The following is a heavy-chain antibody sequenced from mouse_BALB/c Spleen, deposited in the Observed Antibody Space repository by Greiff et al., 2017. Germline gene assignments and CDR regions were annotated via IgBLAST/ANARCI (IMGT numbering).Heavy chain of an antibody. CDR3: NDGYYYAMDY. Sequence: VHVKQSGAELVRSGASVKLSCTASGFNIKDYYMHWVKQRPEQGLEWIGWIDPENGDTEYAPKFQGKATMTADTSSNTAYLQLSSLTSEDTAVYYCNDGYYYAMDYWGQGTSVTVSS. V-gene: IGHV14-4*02. J-gene: IGHJ4*01. CDR1: GFNIKDYY. CDR2: IDPENGDT. D-gene: IGHD2-2*01.